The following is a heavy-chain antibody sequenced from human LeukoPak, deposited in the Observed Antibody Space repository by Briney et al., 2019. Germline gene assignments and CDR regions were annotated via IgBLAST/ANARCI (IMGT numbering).Heavy chain of an antibody. CDR1: GYSFTSYW. CDR2: LYPGDSDT. CDR3: ARRHREGELWTYYFDY. D-gene: IGHD3-16*01. Sequence: GESLKISCKGSGYSFTSYWIGRVRQMPGKGLEWMGILYPGDSDTKYSPSFQGQVTISADKSISTAYLQWSSLKASDTAMYYCARRHREGELWTYYFDYWGQGTLVPVSS. V-gene: IGHV5-51*01. J-gene: IGHJ4*02.